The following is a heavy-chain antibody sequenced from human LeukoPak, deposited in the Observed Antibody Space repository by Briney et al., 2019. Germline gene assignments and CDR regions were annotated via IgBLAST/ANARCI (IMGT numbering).Heavy chain of an antibody. J-gene: IGHJ6*02. D-gene: IGHD3-10*01. CDR1: GGSISSGGYY. V-gene: IGHV4-31*03. CDR3: AREASYRITMVRGVNYGMDV. CDR2: IYYSGST. Sequence: SETLSLTCTVSGGSISSGGYYWSWIRQHPGKGLEWIGYIYYSGSTYCNPSLKSRVTISVDTSKNQFSLKLSSVTAADTAVYYCAREASYRITMVRGVNYGMDVWGQGTTVTVSS.